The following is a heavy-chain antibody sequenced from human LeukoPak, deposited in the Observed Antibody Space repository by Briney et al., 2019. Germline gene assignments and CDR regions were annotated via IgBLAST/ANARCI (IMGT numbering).Heavy chain of an antibody. CDR2: IRKDGREK. CDR1: GLPFGSTW. D-gene: IGHD5-12*01. V-gene: IGHV3-7*01. CDR3: ARDSGNSGYDVHDY. Sequence: GSLRLSCAASGLPFGSTWITSVRQAPGKGLEWVDNIRKDGREKNYAASVKGRYNISRDNAKNSLYLQMNSLRAEDTAVYYCARDSGNSGYDVHDYWGQGTLVTVSS. J-gene: IGHJ4*02.